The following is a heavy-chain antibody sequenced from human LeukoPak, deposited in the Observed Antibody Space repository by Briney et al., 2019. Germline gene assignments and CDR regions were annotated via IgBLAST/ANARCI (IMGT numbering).Heavy chain of an antibody. CDR1: GGSISSYY. CDR2: IYYTGST. J-gene: IGHJ4*02. CDR3: ARMYDSSGYYYPFDY. D-gene: IGHD3-22*01. V-gene: IGHV4-59*08. Sequence: PSETLSLTCTVSGGSISSYYWSWIRQPPWKGLEWIGYIYYTGSTNYNPSLKSRVTISVDASKNHFSLKLSSVTAADTAVYYCARMYDSSGYYYPFDYWGQGTLVTVSS.